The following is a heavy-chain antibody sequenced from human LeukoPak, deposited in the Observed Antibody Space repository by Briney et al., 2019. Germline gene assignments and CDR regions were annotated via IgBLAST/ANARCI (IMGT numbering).Heavy chain of an antibody. CDR1: GFTFSSYA. CDR2: ISYDGSNK. CDR3: ARDRRDYDFWSGSIDY. D-gene: IGHD3-3*01. Sequence: GRSLRLSCAASGFTFSSYAMHWVRRAPGKGLEWVAVISYDGSNKYHADSVKGRFTISRDNSKNTLYLQMNSLRAEDTAVYYCARDRRDYDFWSGSIDYWGQGTLITVSS. V-gene: IGHV3-30-3*01. J-gene: IGHJ4*02.